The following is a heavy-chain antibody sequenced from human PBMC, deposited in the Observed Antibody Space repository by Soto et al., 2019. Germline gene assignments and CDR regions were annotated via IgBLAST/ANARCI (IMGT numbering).Heavy chain of an antibody. CDR2: IYYSGST. CDR3: ARQEYYYGSGSYYFDY. Sequence: LSLTCTVSGGSISSSSYCWGWIRQPPGKGLEWIGSIYYSGSTYYNPSLKSRVTISVDTSKNQFSLKLSSVTAADTAVYYCARQEYYYGSGSYYFDYWGQGTLVTVSS. CDR1: GGSISSSSYC. D-gene: IGHD3-10*01. V-gene: IGHV4-39*01. J-gene: IGHJ4*02.